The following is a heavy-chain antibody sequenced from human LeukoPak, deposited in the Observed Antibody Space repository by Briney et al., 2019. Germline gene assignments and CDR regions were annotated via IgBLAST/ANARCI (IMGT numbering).Heavy chain of an antibody. J-gene: IGHJ4*02. D-gene: IGHD1-1*01. CDR3: AKDLAWNDAFDY. Sequence: GGSLRLSCAASGFTFSSYGMHWVRQAPGKGLEWVAFIRYDGSNKYYADSVEGRFTISRDNSKNTLYLQMNSLRAEDTAVYYCAKDLAWNDAFDYWGQGTLVTVSS. CDR2: IRYDGSNK. CDR1: GFTFSSYG. V-gene: IGHV3-30*02.